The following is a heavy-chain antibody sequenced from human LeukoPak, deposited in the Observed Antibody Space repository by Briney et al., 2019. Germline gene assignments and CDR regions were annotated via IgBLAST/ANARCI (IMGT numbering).Heavy chain of an antibody. J-gene: IGHJ4*02. CDR3: AKNIVAGNPSYFDY. CDR1: GFTFDDYA. Sequence: GRSLRLSCAASGFTFDDYAMHWVRQTPGKGLEWVSGISWNSGSIGYADSVKGRFTISRDNAKNSLYLQMNSLRAEDTVLYYCAKNIVAGNPSYFDYWGQGTLVTVSS. CDR2: ISWNSGSI. D-gene: IGHD6-19*01. V-gene: IGHV3-9*01.